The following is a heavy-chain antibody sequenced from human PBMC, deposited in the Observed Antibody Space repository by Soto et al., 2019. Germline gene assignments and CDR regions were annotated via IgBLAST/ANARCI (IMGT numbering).Heavy chain of an antibody. Sequence: EVQLVESGGGLVQPGGSLRRSCAASGFTFSSYEMNWDRQAPGKGLELVSYISSSGGTIYYADSVKCRFIISRDNAKNSRYLQINSLLAEDTAVYYCARDPSTHYYYGMDVWGQGTTVTVSS. J-gene: IGHJ6*02. CDR1: GFTFSSYE. CDR3: ARDPSTHYYYGMDV. CDR2: ISSSGGTI. V-gene: IGHV3-48*03.